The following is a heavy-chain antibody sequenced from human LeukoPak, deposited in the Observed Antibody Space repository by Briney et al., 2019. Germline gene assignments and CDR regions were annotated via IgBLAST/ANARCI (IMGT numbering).Heavy chain of an antibody. D-gene: IGHD3-3*01. CDR1: GGSIRSSSYY. V-gene: IGHV4-39*07. CDR2: IYYSGST. J-gene: IGHJ4*02. CDR3: ARVRTIFGVVITYYFDY. Sequence: SETLSLTCAVSGGSIRSSSYYWGWIRQPPGKGLEWIGSIYYSGSTYYNPSLKSRVTISVDTSKNQFSLKLSSVTAADTAVYYCARVRTIFGVVITYYFDYWGQGTLVTVSS.